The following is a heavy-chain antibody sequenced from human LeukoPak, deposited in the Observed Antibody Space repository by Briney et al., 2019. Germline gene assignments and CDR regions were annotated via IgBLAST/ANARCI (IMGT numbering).Heavy chain of an antibody. Sequence: GGSLRLSCAAPGFTFSSYAMHWVRQAPGKGLEYVSAISSNGGSTYYANSVKGRFTISRDNSKNTLYLQMGSLRAEDMAVYYCARASAAAGPFDYWGQGTLVTVSS. D-gene: IGHD6-13*01. CDR3: ARASAAAGPFDY. V-gene: IGHV3-64*01. J-gene: IGHJ4*02. CDR2: ISSNGGST. CDR1: GFTFSSYA.